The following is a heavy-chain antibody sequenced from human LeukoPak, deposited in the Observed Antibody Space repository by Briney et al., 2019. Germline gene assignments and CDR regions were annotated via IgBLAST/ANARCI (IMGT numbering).Heavy chain of an antibody. V-gene: IGHV1-69*13. Sequence: VASVKVSCKASGYTFTSYYMHWVRQAPGQGLEWMGGIIPIFGTANYAQKFQGRVTITADESTSTAYMELSSLRSEDTAVYYCARDMSFDIWGQGTMVTVSS. D-gene: IGHD3-10*02. CDR1: GYTFTSYY. J-gene: IGHJ3*02. CDR3: ARDMSFDI. CDR2: IIPIFGTA.